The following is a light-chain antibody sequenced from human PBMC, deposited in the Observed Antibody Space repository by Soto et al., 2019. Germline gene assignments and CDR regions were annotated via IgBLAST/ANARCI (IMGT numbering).Light chain of an antibody. J-gene: IGKJ5*01. CDR2: GAS. CDR3: QQYGSSPSIT. CDR1: QSVSSSY. Sequence: EIMLTQSPGALSFSPGERTTRSCRASQSVSSSYLAWYQQKPGQAPRLLIYGASSRATGIPDRFSGSGSGTDFTLTISRLEPEDFAVYYCQQYGSSPSITFGQGTRLEI. V-gene: IGKV3-20*01.